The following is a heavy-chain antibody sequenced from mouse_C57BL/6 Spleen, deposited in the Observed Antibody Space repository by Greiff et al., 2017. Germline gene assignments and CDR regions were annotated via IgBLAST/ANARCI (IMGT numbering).Heavy chain of an antibody. CDR1: GYTFTSYW. Sequence: QVQLKQPGAELVRPGSSVKLSCKASGYTFTSYWMHWVKQRPIQGLEWIGNIDPSDSETHYNQKFKDKATLTVDKSSSTAYMQLSSLTSEDSAVYYCARRDDGYYDAMDYWGQGTSVTVSS. CDR2: IDPSDSET. CDR3: ARRDDGYYDAMDY. J-gene: IGHJ4*01. D-gene: IGHD2-3*01. V-gene: IGHV1-52*01.